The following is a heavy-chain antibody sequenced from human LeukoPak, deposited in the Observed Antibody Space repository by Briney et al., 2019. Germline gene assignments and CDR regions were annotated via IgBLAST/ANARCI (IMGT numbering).Heavy chain of an antibody. J-gene: IGHJ4*02. CDR3: ARECGNGYKERQFDY. CDR2: ISWNSGSI. Sequence: GGSLRLSCAASGFTFDDYAMHWVRQAPGKGLEWVSAISWNSGSIGYADSVKGRFTISRDNAKNSLYLQMNSLRAEDTAVYYCARECGNGYKERQFDYWGQGTLVTVSS. V-gene: IGHV3-9*01. CDR1: GFTFDDYA. D-gene: IGHD5-18*01.